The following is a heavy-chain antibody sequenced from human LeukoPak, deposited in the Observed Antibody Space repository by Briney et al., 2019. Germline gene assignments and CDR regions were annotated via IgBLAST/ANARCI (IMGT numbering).Heavy chain of an antibody. D-gene: IGHD1-14*01. V-gene: IGHV1-2*02. CDR3: ARRSRNGLDAFDI. CDR2: IDPNNGDT. Sequence: ASVKVSCKASAYTFTGYYLHWVRRAPGQGPEWMGWIDPNNGDTKYAQKFQGRVTMTRDRSISTAYMELSRLTSDDTAVYYCARRSRNGLDAFDIWGQGTMVTVSS. J-gene: IGHJ3*02. CDR1: AYTFTGYY.